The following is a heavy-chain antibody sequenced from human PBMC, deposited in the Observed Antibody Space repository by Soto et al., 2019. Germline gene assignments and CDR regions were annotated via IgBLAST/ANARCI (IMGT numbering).Heavy chain of an antibody. Sequence: QVQLVESGGGVVQPERSLRLSCAASGFTFSNYAMHWVRQARGTGLEWVAVISNDGSNPYYADSVKGRFTISRDNSKNTLYLQMNSLRPEDTAVYYCARTGYDSSGYFVEDYFDYWGQGTLVTVSS. CDR2: ISNDGSNP. V-gene: IGHV3-30-3*01. J-gene: IGHJ4*02. CDR1: GFTFSNYA. CDR3: ARTGYDSSGYFVEDYFDY. D-gene: IGHD3-22*01.